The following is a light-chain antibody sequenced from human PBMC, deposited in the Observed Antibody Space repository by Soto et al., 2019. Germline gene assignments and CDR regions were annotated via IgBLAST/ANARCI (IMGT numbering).Light chain of an antibody. CDR2: DAS. CDR1: QSVNSY. J-gene: IGKJ4*01. CDR3: QQRSTWPRIT. V-gene: IGKV3-11*01. Sequence: EIVLTQSPATLSLSPGERATLSCMASQSVNSYLAWYQRKPGQAPRLLITDASNRATGIPARFSGSGSGTAFTLTISSLEPEDFAVYYCQQRSTWPRITFGGGTKVEIK.